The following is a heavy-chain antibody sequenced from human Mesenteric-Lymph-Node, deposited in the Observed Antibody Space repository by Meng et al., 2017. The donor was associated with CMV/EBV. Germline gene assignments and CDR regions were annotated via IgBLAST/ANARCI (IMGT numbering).Heavy chain of an antibody. CDR2: ISLDTNRI. D-gene: IGHD3-16*01. Sequence: GGSLRLSCVASGLDFKTWAMHWVRQVPGKGPEWVAGISLDTNRIDYADSVKGRFTASRDSAKNTIYLQMNSLRPEDTALYYCVKDSIPGGGDLWGRGMLVTVSS. CDR3: VKDSIPGGGDL. J-gene: IGHJ4*02. V-gene: IGHV3-9*01. CDR1: GLDFKTWA.